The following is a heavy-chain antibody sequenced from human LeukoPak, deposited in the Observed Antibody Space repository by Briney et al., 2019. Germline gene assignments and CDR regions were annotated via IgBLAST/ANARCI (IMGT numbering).Heavy chain of an antibody. V-gene: IGHV4-61*08. Sequence: SETLSLTCTVSGGSISSGGYYWSWIRQPPGKGLEWIGYIYYSGSTNYNPSLKSRVTISVDTSKNQFSLKLSSVTAADTAVYYCARDNPHYYDSSGYYVKGYYGMDVWGQGTTVTVSS. CDR1: GGSISSGGYY. D-gene: IGHD3-22*01. CDR3: ARDNPHYYDSSGYYVKGYYGMDV. J-gene: IGHJ6*02. CDR2: IYYSGST.